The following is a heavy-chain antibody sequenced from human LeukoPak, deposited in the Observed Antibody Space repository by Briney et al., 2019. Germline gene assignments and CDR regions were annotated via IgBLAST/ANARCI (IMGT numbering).Heavy chain of an antibody. V-gene: IGHV3-23*01. D-gene: IGHD4-17*01. CDR1: GFTFTNYP. Sequence: GGSLRLSCAPPGFTFTNYPRTGVPQAPGRGGGWASPMSGGGETTYYADSAKGRFTISRDNSQNTLYLQMNSLRAEDTAVYYCARDYADYVGYFFFDYWGQGTLVTVSS. CDR2: MSGGGETT. J-gene: IGHJ4*02. CDR3: ARDYADYVGYFFFDY.